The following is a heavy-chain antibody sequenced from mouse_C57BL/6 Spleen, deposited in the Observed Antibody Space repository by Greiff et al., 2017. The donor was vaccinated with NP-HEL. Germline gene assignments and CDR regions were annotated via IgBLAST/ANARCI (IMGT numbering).Heavy chain of an antibody. CDR2: INPSSGYT. Sequence: VQLQESGAELAKPGASVKLSCKASGYTFTSYWMHWVKQRPGQGLEWIGYINPSSGYTKYNQKFKDKATLTADKSSSTAYMQLSSLTYEDSAVSYCAKSYYDYDGYAMDYWGQGTSVTVSS. D-gene: IGHD2-4*01. V-gene: IGHV1-7*01. CDR3: AKSYYDYDGYAMDY. CDR1: GYTFTSYW. J-gene: IGHJ4*01.